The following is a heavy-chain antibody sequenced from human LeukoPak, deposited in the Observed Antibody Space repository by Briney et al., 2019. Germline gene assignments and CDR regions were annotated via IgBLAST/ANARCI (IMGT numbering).Heavy chain of an antibody. D-gene: IGHD3-22*01. CDR3: TRQDSSGYYRFDY. CDR2: IITIFGTA. Sequence: ASVKVSCKASGGTFSSYAISWVRQAPGQGLEWMGGIITIFGTANYAQKFQGRVTITADESTSTAYMELSSLRSEDTAVYYCTRQDSSGYYRFDYWGQGTLVTVSS. CDR1: GGTFSSYA. J-gene: IGHJ4*02. V-gene: IGHV1-69*13.